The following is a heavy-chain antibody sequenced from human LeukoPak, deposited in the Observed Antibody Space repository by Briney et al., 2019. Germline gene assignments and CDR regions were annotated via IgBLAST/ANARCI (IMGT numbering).Heavy chain of an antibody. CDR1: GYTYTGYY. V-gene: IGHV1-2*02. Sequence: ASVKVSCKSSGYTYTGYYMHWVRQAPGQGLEGIVLINPNSGGTNYAQKFQGRVTMKRDTSISTAYLVQSRLRSVDTVVYYCARDNVRTRPFVPVLYAQDYWGQGTLVTVSS. J-gene: IGHJ4*02. CDR2: INPNSGGT. D-gene: IGHD1-7*01. CDR3: ARDNVRTRPFVPVLYAQDY.